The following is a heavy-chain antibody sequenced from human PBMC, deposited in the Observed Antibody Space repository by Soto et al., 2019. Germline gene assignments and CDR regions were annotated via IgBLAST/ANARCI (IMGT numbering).Heavy chain of an antibody. J-gene: IGHJ5*02. CDR2: FSGTGGYT. CDR3: ARGQRALITYGPFDP. CDR1: GFTLSNYA. Sequence: GGSLRLSCAASGFTLSNYAMSWVRQAPGKGLEWVSTFSGTGGYTYYTDSVKGRFTISRDESKNTLFLQMNSLRAADTAVYYCARGQRALITYGPFDPWGQGTLVTVS. D-gene: IGHD4-17*01. V-gene: IGHV3-23*01.